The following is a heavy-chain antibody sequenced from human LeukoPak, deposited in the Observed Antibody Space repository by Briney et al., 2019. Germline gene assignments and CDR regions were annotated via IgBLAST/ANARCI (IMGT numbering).Heavy chain of an antibody. D-gene: IGHD5-12*01. CDR3: ATVSRGGFSGYENAFDF. CDR1: GGSISSSSHF. J-gene: IGHJ3*01. V-gene: IGHV4-39*07. CDR2: IYYTGST. Sequence: PSETLSLTCTVSGGSISSSSHFWGWIRQPPGKGLEWVGSIYYTGSTYYSPSLQSRVTISVDTSNNQFSLNLDSMIPADTAVYFCATVSRGGFSGYENAFDFWGQGTLVTVSS.